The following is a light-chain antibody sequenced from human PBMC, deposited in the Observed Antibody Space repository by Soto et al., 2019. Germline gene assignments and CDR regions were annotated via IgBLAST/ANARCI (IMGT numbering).Light chain of an antibody. J-gene: IGLJ1*01. V-gene: IGLV2-11*01. CDR2: DVS. CDR1: SSVVGGYNY. Sequence: APTQPRSVSGSPGQSVTISCTGTSSVVGGYNYVSWYQQHPGKAPKLMIYDVSKRPSGVPDRFSGSKSGNTASLTISGLQAEDEADYYCCSHAGSYTYVFGTGTKVTVL. CDR3: CSHAGSYTYV.